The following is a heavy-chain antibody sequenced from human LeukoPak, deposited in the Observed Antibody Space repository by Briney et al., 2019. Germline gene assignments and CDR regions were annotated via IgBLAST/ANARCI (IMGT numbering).Heavy chain of an antibody. D-gene: IGHD3-3*01. CDR1: AFTFNNYW. CDR2: IKGDGSST. Sequence: PGGSLRLSCVASAFTFNNYWMHWVRQAPGKGLVWVSRIKGDGSSTNYADSVRGRFTISRDNAKNTVYLQLNSLRAEDTAVYYCATELGIFGVVIRGEDAFDIWGQGTMVTVSS. CDR3: ATELGIFGVVIRGEDAFDI. V-gene: IGHV3-74*01. J-gene: IGHJ3*02.